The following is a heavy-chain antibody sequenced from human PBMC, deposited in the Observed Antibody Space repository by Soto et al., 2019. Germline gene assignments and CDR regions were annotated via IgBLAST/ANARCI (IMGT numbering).Heavy chain of an antibody. Sequence: PGESLKISCKGSVYSFTSYWISWVRQMPGKGLEWMGRIDPSDSYTNYSPSFQGHVTISADKSISTAYLQWSSLKASDTAMYYCARHGIHCSSTSCYSTGRAYFDYWGQGTLVTVSS. D-gene: IGHD2-2*01. CDR1: VYSFTSYW. V-gene: IGHV5-10-1*01. J-gene: IGHJ4*02. CDR3: ARHGIHCSSTSCYSTGRAYFDY. CDR2: IDPSDSYT.